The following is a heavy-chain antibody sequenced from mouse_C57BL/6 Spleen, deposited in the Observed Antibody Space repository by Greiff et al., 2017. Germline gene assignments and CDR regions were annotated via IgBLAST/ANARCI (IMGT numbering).Heavy chain of an antibody. Sequence: VMLVESGPGLVQPSQSLSITCTVSGFSLTSYGVHWVRQSPGKGLEWLGVIWSGGSTDYNAAFISRLSISKDNSKSQVFFKMNSLQADDTAIYYCARDPYSNYLYYAMDYWGQGTSVTVSS. CDR1: GFSLTSYG. D-gene: IGHD2-5*01. CDR3: ARDPYSNYLYYAMDY. V-gene: IGHV2-2*01. CDR2: IWSGGST. J-gene: IGHJ4*01.